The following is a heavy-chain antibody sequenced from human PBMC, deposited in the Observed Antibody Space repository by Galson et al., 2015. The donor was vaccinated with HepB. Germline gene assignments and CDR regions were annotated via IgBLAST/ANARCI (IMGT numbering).Heavy chain of an antibody. Sequence: SVKVSCKASGYTFTSYAMNWVRQAPGQGLEWMGWINTNTGNPTYAQGFTGRFVFSLDTSVSTAYLQISSLKAEDTAVYYCARDHEWLQRVAWFDPWGQGTLVTVSS. V-gene: IGHV7-4-1*02. CDR2: INTNTGNP. CDR3: ARDHEWLQRVAWFDP. D-gene: IGHD5-12*01. CDR1: GYTFTSYA. J-gene: IGHJ5*02.